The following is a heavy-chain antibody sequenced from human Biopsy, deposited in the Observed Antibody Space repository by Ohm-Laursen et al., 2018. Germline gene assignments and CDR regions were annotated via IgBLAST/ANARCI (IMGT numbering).Heavy chain of an antibody. CDR2: ITGSGGST. CDR3: AKGYGPDNWFDP. D-gene: IGHD3-16*01. V-gene: IGHV3-23*01. Sequence: GSLRLSRAASGFTFSTYAMTWVRQAPGEGLEWVSSITGSGGSTYYPDSVKGRFTISRDNSKNSLYLQMNSLRAEDTAVYYCAKGYGPDNWFDPWGQGTLVTVSS. CDR1: GFTFSTYA. J-gene: IGHJ5*02.